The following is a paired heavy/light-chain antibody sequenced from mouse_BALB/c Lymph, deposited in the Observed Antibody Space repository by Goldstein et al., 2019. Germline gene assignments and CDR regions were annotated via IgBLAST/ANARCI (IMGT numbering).Light chain of an antibody. J-gene: IGKJ1*01. Sequence: DVVMTQTPLTLSVTIGQPASISCKSSQSLLDSDGKTYLNWLLQRPGQSPKRLIYLVSKLDSGVPDRFTGSGSGTDFTLKISRVEAEDLGVYYCWQGTHFPRTFGGGTKLEIK. CDR3: WQGTHFPRT. V-gene: IGKV1-135*01. CDR2: LVS. CDR1: QSLLDSDGKTY.
Heavy chain of an antibody. Sequence: EVMLVESGGGLVKPGGSLKLSCAASGFTFSSYAMSWVRQTPEKRLEWVATISSGGSYTYYPDSVKGRFTISRDNAKNTLYLQMSSLRSEDTAMYYCARQDWDYWGQGTTLTVSS. CDR3: ARQDWDY. V-gene: IGHV5-9-1*01. CDR1: GFTFSSYA. CDR2: ISSGGSYT. J-gene: IGHJ2*01. D-gene: IGHD4-1*01.